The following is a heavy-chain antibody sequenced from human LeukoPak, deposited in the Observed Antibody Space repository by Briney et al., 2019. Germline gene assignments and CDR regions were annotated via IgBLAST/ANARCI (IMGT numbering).Heavy chain of an antibody. V-gene: IGHV3-23*01. D-gene: IGHD3-10*01. CDR3: AKNSPPSLWFGELFVDY. CDR1: EFTFSSYA. J-gene: IGHJ4*02. Sequence: GGSLRLSCAASEFTFSSYAMSWVRQAPGRGLEWVSAISGSGGSTYYADSVKGRFTISRDNSKNTLYLQMNSLRAEDTAVYYCAKNSPPSLWFGELFVDYWGQGTLVTVSS. CDR2: ISGSGGST.